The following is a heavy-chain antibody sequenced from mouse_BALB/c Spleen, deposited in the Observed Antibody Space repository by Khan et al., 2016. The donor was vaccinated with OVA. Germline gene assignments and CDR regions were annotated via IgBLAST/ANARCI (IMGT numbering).Heavy chain of an antibody. CDR1: GDSITSGF. V-gene: IGHV3-8*02. J-gene: IGHJ4*01. D-gene: IGHD1-1*01. CDR3: ARSYGSWAMDY. CDR2: VTYSGNT. Sequence: VQLKQSGPSLVKPSQTLYLTCSVTGDSITSGFWNWIRKFPGNKFEYMGYVTYSGNTYYNPSLKSRISITRNTSKSQYYLQLNSVTTEDTATYFCARSYGSWAMDYWGQGTSVTVSS.